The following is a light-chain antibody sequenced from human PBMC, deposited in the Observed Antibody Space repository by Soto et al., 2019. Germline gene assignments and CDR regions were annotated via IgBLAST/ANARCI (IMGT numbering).Light chain of an antibody. Sequence: SVLTQPPSASGTPGQRVTISCSGSSSNIGSNTVNWYQRLPGTAPKLLIYGNSNRPSGVPDRFSGSKSGTSASLAITGLQAEDEADYYYQSYDSSLSGYVFGTGTKVTVL. V-gene: IGLV1-40*01. J-gene: IGLJ1*01. CDR3: QSYDSSLSGYV. CDR2: GNS. CDR1: SSNIGSNT.